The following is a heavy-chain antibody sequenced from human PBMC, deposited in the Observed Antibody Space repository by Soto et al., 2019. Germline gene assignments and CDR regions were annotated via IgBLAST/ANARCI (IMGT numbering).Heavy chain of an antibody. CDR1: GSTFNNAW. D-gene: IGHD4-4*01. J-gene: IGHJ4*02. Sequence: ESGGGLVKPGGSLRLSCAASGSTFNNAWMNWVRQAPGKGREWVGRIRSKADGGTTDYAAPVKDRITISRDDSRNTLHLQMNSLKTEDTAVYYCTTEPDYSNYFEYWGQGTLVTVSS. V-gene: IGHV3-15*07. CDR3: TTEPDYSNYFEY. CDR2: IRSKADGGTT.